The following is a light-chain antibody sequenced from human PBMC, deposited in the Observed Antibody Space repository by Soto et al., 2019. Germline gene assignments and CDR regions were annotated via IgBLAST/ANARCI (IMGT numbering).Light chain of an antibody. Sequence: QSVLTQPPSASGTPGQRVTISCSGSGSNIGSNHVYWYQQVPGTAPKLLIYRSNQRPSGVPDRFSGSKSGTSASLAISGLRSEDEADYYCAAWDDSLSGRVFGGGTKLTVL. J-gene: IGLJ3*02. CDR2: RSN. CDR3: AAWDDSLSGRV. CDR1: GSNIGSNH. V-gene: IGLV1-47*01.